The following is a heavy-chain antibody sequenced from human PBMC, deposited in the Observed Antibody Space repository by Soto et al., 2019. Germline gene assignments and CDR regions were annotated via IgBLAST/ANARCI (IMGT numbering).Heavy chain of an antibody. CDR2: IYPGDSDT. V-gene: IGHV5-51*01. Sequence: NYRRGGGDSSASYSIGWVSQMPGKCLEWMGIIYPGDSDTRYSPSFQGQVTISADKSISTAYLQWSSLKASDTAMYYCARTESGYSYGFADVWGQGTTVTVSS. J-gene: IGHJ6*02. D-gene: IGHD5-18*01. CDR1: GDSSASYS. CDR3: ARTESGYSYGFADV.